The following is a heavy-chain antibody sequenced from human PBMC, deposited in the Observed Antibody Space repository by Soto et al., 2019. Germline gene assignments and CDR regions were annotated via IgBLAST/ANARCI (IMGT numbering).Heavy chain of an antibody. CDR2: IKPDGSEK. CDR1: GGSFSGYY. V-gene: IGHV3-7*04. CDR3: ARGDYYDTSGPFSDAFDI. D-gene: IGHD3-22*01. J-gene: IGHJ3*02. Sequence: ETLSLTCAVYGGSFSGYYWSWVRQAPGKGLEWVANIKPDGSEKWYVDSVKGRFTISRDNAKNSLYLQMNSLRAEDTAVYYCARGDYYDTSGPFSDAFDIWGQGTMVTVSS.